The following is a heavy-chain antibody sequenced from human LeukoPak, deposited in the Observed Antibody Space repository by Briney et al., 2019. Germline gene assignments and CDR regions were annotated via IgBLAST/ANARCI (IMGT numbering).Heavy chain of an antibody. Sequence: PGGSLRLSCAASGFTFSSYGMHWVRQAPGKGLEWVAVISYDGSNKYYADSVKGRFTISRDNSKNTLYLQMNSLRAEDTAVYYCAKDGSGGRRFMITFGGVIDYWGQGTLVTVSS. D-gene: IGHD3-16*01. J-gene: IGHJ4*02. CDR1: GFTFSSYG. V-gene: IGHV3-30*18. CDR3: AKDGSGGRRFMITFGGVIDY. CDR2: ISYDGSNK.